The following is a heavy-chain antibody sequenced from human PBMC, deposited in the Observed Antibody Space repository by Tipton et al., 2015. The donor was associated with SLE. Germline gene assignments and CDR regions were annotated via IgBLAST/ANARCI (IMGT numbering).Heavy chain of an antibody. D-gene: IGHD3-22*01. CDR1: GGSISSGGYS. Sequence: LRLSCAVSGGSISSGGYSWSWIRQPPGKGLEWIGYIYHSGSTYYNPSLKSRVTISVDRSKNQFSLKLSSVTAADTAVYYCARDSSGYSIFFDYWGQGTLVTVSS. V-gene: IGHV4-30-2*01. CDR2: IYHSGST. CDR3: ARDSSGYSIFFDY. J-gene: IGHJ4*02.